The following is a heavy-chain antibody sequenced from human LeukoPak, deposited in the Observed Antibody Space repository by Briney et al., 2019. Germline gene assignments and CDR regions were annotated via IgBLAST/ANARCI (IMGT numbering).Heavy chain of an antibody. D-gene: IGHD3-22*01. J-gene: IGHJ4*02. V-gene: IGHV3-48*02. CDR1: RFTFSSYS. CDR2: ISSSSSTI. Sequence: PGGSLRLSCAASRFTFSSYSMNWVRQAPGKGLEWVSYISSSSSTIYYADSVKGRFTISRDNAKNSLYLQMNSLRDEDTAVYYCARDPDYYDSSGYYPDYWGQGTLVTVSS. CDR3: ARDPDYYDSSGYYPDY.